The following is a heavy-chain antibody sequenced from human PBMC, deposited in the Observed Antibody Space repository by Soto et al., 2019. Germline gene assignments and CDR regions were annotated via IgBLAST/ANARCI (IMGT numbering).Heavy chain of an antibody. J-gene: IGHJ3*02. CDR1: GGSISSSSYY. Sequence: SETLSLTCTVSGGSISSSSYYWGWIRQPPGKGLEWIGSIYYSGSTYYNPSLKSRVTISVDTSKNRFSLKLSSVTAADTAVYYCASFPSSVVVTAGTFDIWGQGTMVTVSS. CDR3: ASFPSSVVVTAGTFDI. V-gene: IGHV4-39*01. D-gene: IGHD2-21*02. CDR2: IYYSGST.